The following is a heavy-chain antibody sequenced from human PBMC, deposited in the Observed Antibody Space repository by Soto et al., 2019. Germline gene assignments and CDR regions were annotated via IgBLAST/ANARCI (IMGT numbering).Heavy chain of an antibody. D-gene: IGHD6-19*01. Sequence: SETLSLTCTFSGGSISSYYWSLIRQPPGKGLEWIGYIYYSGSTNYNPSLKSRVTISVDTSKNRFSLILTSVTAADTATYYCARRTTGSGWYPMFDTWGQGALVTVSS. J-gene: IGHJ5*02. CDR1: GGSISSYY. CDR3: ARRTTGSGWYPMFDT. CDR2: IYYSGST. V-gene: IGHV4-59*12.